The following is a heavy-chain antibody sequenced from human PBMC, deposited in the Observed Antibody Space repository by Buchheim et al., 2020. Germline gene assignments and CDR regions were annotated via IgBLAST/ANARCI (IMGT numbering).Heavy chain of an antibody. CDR2: IKSKGDGGTT. J-gene: IGHJ4*02. Sequence: EVQLVESGGGLVSPGGSLRLSCEASGFTFRNDWMTWVRQAPGKGPEWVGHIKSKGDGGTTVYAAPVLGRFTISRADSKNTLYLEMTSLRIDDTGMYYCSTDFDYLGQGTL. CDR3: STDFDY. V-gene: IGHV3-15*05. CDR1: GFTFRNDW.